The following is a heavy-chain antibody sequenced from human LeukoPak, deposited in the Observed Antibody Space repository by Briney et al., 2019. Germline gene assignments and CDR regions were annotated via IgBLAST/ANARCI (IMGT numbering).Heavy chain of an antibody. V-gene: IGHV3-7*01. J-gene: IGHJ1*01. D-gene: IGHD3-10*01. Sequence: GGSLRLSCAASGFTFSSYWMSWVRQAPGKGLEWVANIKQDGSEKYYVDSVKGRFTISRDNAKNSLYLQMNTLRAEDTAGYYCVRDGAVVTSGSYPWRYFQYWGLGTLVTVSS. CDR1: GFTFSSYW. CDR3: VRDGAVVTSGSYPWRYFQY. CDR2: IKQDGSEK.